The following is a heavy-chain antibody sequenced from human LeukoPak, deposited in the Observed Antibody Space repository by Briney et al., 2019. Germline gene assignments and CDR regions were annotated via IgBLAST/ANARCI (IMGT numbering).Heavy chain of an antibody. V-gene: IGHV3-23*01. Sequence: GGSLRLPCAASGFTLNSYAMNWVRQAPGKGLDWVSSLTGSGRDTYYTDSVKGRFTISRDNSKNTLYLQMNSLRPDDTAVYYCAKIAATDPVDFWGQGTLVTVSS. D-gene: IGHD6-13*01. CDR3: AKIAATDPVDF. CDR1: GFTLNSYA. J-gene: IGHJ4*02. CDR2: LTGSGRDT.